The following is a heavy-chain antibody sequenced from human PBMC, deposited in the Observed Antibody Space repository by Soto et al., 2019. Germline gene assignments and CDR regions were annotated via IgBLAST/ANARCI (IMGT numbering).Heavy chain of an antibody. Sequence: PSATPSLTCTVSGGSISSSSYYWGWIRQPPGKGLEWIGSIYYSGSTYYNPSLKSRVTISVDTSKNQFSLKLSSVTAADTAVYYGARTRAVGGTRDDFDIWGQGPKVT. V-gene: IGHV4-39*01. J-gene: IGHJ3*02. CDR2: IYYSGST. D-gene: IGHD6-19*01. CDR3: ARTRAVGGTRDDFDI. CDR1: GGSISSSSYY.